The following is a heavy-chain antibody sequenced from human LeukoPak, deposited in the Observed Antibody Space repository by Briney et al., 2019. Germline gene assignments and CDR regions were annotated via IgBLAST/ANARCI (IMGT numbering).Heavy chain of an antibody. CDR1: GYTFTSYA. J-gene: IGHJ6*02. CDR3: ARDVREQWLVRDYYYGMDV. V-gene: IGHV7-4-1*02. D-gene: IGHD6-19*01. CDR2: INTNTGNP. Sequence: ASVKVSCKASGYTFTSYAMNWVRQAPGQGLEWMGWINTNTGNPTYAQGFTGRFVFSLDTSVSTAYLQISSLKAEDTAVYYCARDVREQWLVRDYYYGMDVWGQGTTVTVSS.